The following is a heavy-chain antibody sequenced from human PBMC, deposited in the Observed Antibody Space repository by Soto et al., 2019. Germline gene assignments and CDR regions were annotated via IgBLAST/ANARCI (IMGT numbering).Heavy chain of an antibody. Sequence: HVQMVQSGGEVKKPGASVKVSCKPSGYTFMNFGISWVRQAPVQGLQWMGWISPDNGKTKYALKFQGRVSMTADTYTSTVYMALRSLRSDDTAVYYCTRDLYFMSTSTVTTDGYWCQGTLVAVAS. CDR3: TRDLYFMSTSTVTTDGY. D-gene: IGHD4-17*01. CDR2: ISPDNGKT. J-gene: IGHJ1*01. CDR1: GYTFMNFG. V-gene: IGHV1-18*01.